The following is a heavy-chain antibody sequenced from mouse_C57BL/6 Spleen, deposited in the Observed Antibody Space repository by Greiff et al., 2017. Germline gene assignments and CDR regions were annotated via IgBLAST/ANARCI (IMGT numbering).Heavy chain of an antibody. CDR1: GYSITSGYY. CDR3: ARDNYVYFDV. D-gene: IGHD2-1*01. V-gene: IGHV3-6*01. CDR2: ISYDGSN. Sequence: DVQLVESGPGLVKPSQSLSLTCSVTGYSITSGYYWNWIRQFPGNKLEWMGYISYDGSNNYNPYLKNRISITRDTSKNQFFLKLNSVTTEDTATYYCARDNYVYFDVWGTGTTVTVSS. J-gene: IGHJ1*03.